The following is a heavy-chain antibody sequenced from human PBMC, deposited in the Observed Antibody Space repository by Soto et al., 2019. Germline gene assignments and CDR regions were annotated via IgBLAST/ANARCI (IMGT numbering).Heavy chain of an antibody. Sequence: SETLSLTCTVSGPSISSGGYYWSWIRQPPGKGLECIGYIYSSGSTFYNPSLKSRVTISVDTSKDQFSLRLSSVTAADTAVYFCVRGVRSLHWFDPWGQGALVTVSS. J-gene: IGHJ5*02. CDR1: GPSISSGGYY. V-gene: IGHV4-31*03. CDR3: VRGVRSLHWFDP. CDR2: IYSSGST.